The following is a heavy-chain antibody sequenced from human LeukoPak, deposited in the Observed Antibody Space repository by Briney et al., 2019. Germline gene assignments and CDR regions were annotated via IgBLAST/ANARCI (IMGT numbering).Heavy chain of an antibody. D-gene: IGHD3-9*01. Sequence: PGGSLRLSCSASGFTFSSYAMHWVRQAPGKGLEYVSAISSNGGSTYYADPVKGRFTISRDNSKNTLYLQMSSLRAEDTAVYYCVKSNGGFYDILTGYPDYWGQGTLVTVSS. V-gene: IGHV3-64D*06. CDR1: GFTFSSYA. CDR3: VKSNGGFYDILTGYPDY. CDR2: ISSNGGST. J-gene: IGHJ4*02.